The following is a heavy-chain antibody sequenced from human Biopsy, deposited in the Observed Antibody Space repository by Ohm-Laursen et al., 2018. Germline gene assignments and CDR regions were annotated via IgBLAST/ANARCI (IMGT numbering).Heavy chain of an antibody. J-gene: IGHJ1*01. CDR2: ISHTGYT. CDR1: GGSFTGHY. CDR3: ARGSNEYGGLYFPH. D-gene: IGHD4-23*01. Sequence: SDTLSLSYTVSGGSFTGHYWTWLRQPPGKGLEWIGHISHTGYTSYKSSLKSRVTISLDTSRKHFSLRLTSLAAADTAVYYCARGSNEYGGLYFPHWGQGTLVTVSS. V-gene: IGHV4-59*11.